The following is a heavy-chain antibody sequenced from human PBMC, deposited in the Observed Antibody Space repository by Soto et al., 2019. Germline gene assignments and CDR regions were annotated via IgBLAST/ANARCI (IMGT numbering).Heavy chain of an antibody. CDR3: ARARDFWSTYFDS. J-gene: IGHJ4*02. CDR1: GFTFSNYW. Sequence: EVQLVESGGGLVQPGGSLRLSCAASGFTFSNYWMSWVRQAPGQGLEWVANIKHDGTEKYYVDSVKGRFTISRDNAKNSLYLQMNSRRAEYTAVYYCARARDFWSTYFDSWGQGTLVTVS. D-gene: IGHD3-3*01. CDR2: IKHDGTEK. V-gene: IGHV3-7*03.